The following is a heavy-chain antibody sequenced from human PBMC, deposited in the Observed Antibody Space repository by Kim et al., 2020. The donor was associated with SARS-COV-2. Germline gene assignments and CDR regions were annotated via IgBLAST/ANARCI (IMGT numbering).Heavy chain of an antibody. V-gene: IGHV3-30*04. CDR3: ARERAVGFDL. Sequence: GGSLRLSCAASGFTFTTYAMHWVRQAPGKGPEWVAVISYDGNNKHYADSVKGRFTIARDNSKNTLSLQMNSLRAEDTAVYYCARERAVGFDLWGRGTLV. CDR1: GFTFTTYA. D-gene: IGHD3-16*01. CDR2: ISYDGNNK. J-gene: IGHJ2*01.